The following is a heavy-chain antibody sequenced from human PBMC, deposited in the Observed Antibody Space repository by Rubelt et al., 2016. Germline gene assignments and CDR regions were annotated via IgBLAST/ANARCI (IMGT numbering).Heavy chain of an antibody. CDR3: AGGGYYRFDP. V-gene: IGHV4-34*12. D-gene: IGHD1-26*01. Sequence: QVQLQQWGAGLLKPSETLSLTCAVYGGSFTAYYWSWIRQPPGKGLEWVGEMVHRGSTNYNPSLTSRGPISVDTSKNQFSLELSSVTAADTAVYYCAGGGYYRFDPWGQGTLVTVSS. CDR1: GGSFTAYY. J-gene: IGHJ5*02. CDR2: MVHRGST.